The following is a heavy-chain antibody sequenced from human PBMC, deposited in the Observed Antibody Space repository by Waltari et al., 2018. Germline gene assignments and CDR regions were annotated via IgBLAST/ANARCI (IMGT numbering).Heavy chain of an antibody. J-gene: IGHJ6*03. D-gene: IGHD3-10*01. Sequence: QLQLQESGPGLVKPSETLSLTCSVSGASLPNSNSYWSWIRQPPGKGLEWIGSIYYRGSTYSSPSLKSRVTISLDTSKNQLSLKVSSVTVADTAIYFCARNMESPYNAPYYFYYMDVWGKGTTVTVSS. CDR3: ARNMESPYNAPYYFYYMDV. CDR1: GASLPNSNSY. V-gene: IGHV4-39*01. CDR2: IYYRGST.